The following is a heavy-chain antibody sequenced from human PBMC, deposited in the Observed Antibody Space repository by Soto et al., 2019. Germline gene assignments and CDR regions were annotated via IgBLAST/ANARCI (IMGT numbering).Heavy chain of an antibody. CDR2: ISAYNGNT. CDR1: GYTFASYG. J-gene: IGHJ6*02. V-gene: IGHV1-18*01. Sequence: QVQLVQSGAEVKKPGASVKVSCKASGYTFASYGISWVRQAPGQGLEWMGWISAYNGNTNYAQKLQGRVNMTTDTFTRTAYIEGRSLRSDDTAVYYCAREGTCSSTSCPTYFSFGMDVWGQGTTVTVSS. CDR3: AREGTCSSTSCPTYFSFGMDV. D-gene: IGHD2-2*01.